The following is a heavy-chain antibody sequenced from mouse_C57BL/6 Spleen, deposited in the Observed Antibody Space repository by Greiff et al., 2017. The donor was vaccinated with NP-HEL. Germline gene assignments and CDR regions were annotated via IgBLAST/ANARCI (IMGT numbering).Heavy chain of an antibody. D-gene: IGHD2-5*01. CDR3: ARASNYPYYYAMDY. Sequence: EVMLVESGGGLVKPGGSLKLSCAASGFTFSDYGMHWVRQAPEKGLEWVAYISSGSSTIYYADTVKGRFTISRDNAKNTLFLQMTSLRSEDTAMYYCARASNYPYYYAMDYWGQGTSVTVSS. CDR1: GFTFSDYG. J-gene: IGHJ4*01. V-gene: IGHV5-17*01. CDR2: ISSGSSTI.